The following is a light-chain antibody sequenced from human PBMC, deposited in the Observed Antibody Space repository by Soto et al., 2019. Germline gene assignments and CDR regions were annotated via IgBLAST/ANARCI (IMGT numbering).Light chain of an antibody. V-gene: IGKV3-20*01. CDR3: QHYGSSAYT. Sequence: EIVMTQSPATLSVSPGERATLSCRASQSVNSNLAWYRQKPGQAPRLLIYGASSRATGIPDRFSGSGSGTDFTLTISRLEPEDFAVYYCQHYGSSAYTFGQGTTLEIK. J-gene: IGKJ2*01. CDR1: QSVNSN. CDR2: GAS.